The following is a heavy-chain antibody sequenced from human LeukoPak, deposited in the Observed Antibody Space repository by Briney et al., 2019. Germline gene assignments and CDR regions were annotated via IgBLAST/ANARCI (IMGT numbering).Heavy chain of an antibody. CDR1: GYTFTSYD. V-gene: IGHV1-8*01. Sequence: ASVKVSCKASGYTFTSYDINWVRQATGQGLEWMGWMNPNSGNTGYAQKFQGRVTMTRNTSISTAYVELRSLRSDDTAVYYCARDHGVQAFDYWGQGTLVTVSS. D-gene: IGHD4-17*01. J-gene: IGHJ4*02. CDR2: MNPNSGNT. CDR3: ARDHGVQAFDY.